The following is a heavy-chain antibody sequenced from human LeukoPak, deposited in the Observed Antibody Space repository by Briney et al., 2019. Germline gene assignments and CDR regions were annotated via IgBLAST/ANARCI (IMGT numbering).Heavy chain of an antibody. D-gene: IGHD1-7*01. CDR2: IIPIFGTA. CDR1: GGTFSSYA. V-gene: IGHV1-69*01. CDR3: ARDRVYNWNYGGSTD. J-gene: IGHJ4*02. Sequence: SVKVSCKASGGTFSSYAISWVRQAPGQGLERMGGIIPIFGTANYAQKFQGRVTITADESTSTAYMELSSLRSEDTAVYYCARDRVYNWNYGGSTDWGQGTLVTVSS.